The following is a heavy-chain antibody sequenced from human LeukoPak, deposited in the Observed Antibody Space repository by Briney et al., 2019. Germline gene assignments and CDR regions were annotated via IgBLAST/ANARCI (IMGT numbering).Heavy chain of an antibody. D-gene: IGHD3-22*01. Sequence: GGSLRLSCAASGFTFSSYAMHWVRQAPGKGLEWVAVISYDGSNKYYADSVKGRFTISRDNSKNTLYLQMNSLRAEDTAVYYCARDYTRPYCYDSSGYPGYWGQGTLVTVSS. CDR2: ISYDGSNK. CDR1: GFTFSSYA. V-gene: IGHV3-30-3*01. CDR3: ARDYTRPYCYDSSGYPGY. J-gene: IGHJ4*02.